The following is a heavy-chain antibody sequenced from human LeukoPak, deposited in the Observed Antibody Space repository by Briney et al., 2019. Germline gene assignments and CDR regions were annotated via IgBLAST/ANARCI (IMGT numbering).Heavy chain of an antibody. J-gene: IGHJ4*02. Sequence: SETLTLTCAVYGGSFSGYYWSWIRQPPGKGLEWIGEINHSGSTNYNPSLKSRVTISADTSKNQFSLKLSSVTAADTAVYYCARARRHYYDSSGGIFDYWGQGTLVTVSS. CDR1: GGSFSGYY. V-gene: IGHV4-34*01. D-gene: IGHD3-22*01. CDR2: INHSGST. CDR3: ARARRHYYDSSGGIFDY.